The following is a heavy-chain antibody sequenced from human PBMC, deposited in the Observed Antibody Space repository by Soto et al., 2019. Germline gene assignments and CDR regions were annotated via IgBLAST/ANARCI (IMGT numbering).Heavy chain of an antibody. CDR2: IYYSGST. V-gene: IGHV4-31*03. Sequence: PSETLSLTCTVSGGSISSGGYYWSWIRQHPGKGLEWIGYIYYSGSTYYNPSLKSRVTISVDTSKNQFSLKLSSVTAAGTAVYYCARLYYYDSSGYGAFDIWGQGTMVTVSS. J-gene: IGHJ3*02. CDR1: GGSISSGGYY. CDR3: ARLYYYDSSGYGAFDI. D-gene: IGHD3-22*01.